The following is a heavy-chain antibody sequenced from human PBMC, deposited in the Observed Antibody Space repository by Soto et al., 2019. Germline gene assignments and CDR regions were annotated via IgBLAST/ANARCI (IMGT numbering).Heavy chain of an antibody. J-gene: IGHJ6*02. CDR3: ARDEIRFSWAYGMDV. Sequence: QVQLVESGGGVVQPGRSLRLSCAASGFTFSSYAMHWVRQAPGKGLEWVAVISYDGSNKYYADSVKGRFTISRDNCXXTMYLQMNSLRAEDPAVYYCARDEIRFSWAYGMDVWGQGTTVTVSS. CDR1: GFTFSSYA. CDR2: ISYDGSNK. V-gene: IGHV3-30-3*01. D-gene: IGHD3-3*01.